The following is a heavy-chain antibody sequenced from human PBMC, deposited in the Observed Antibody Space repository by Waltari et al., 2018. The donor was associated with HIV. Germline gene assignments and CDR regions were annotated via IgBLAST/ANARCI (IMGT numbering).Heavy chain of an antibody. V-gene: IGHV4-34*01. CDR3: ARLRVGATFEDALDI. Sequence: QVQLRQWGAGLLKPSETLSRTCAVYGRSFSGYYWSWVRQPPGKGLEWLGEINHIGTANYNPSLKSRLTLSVDTSKNQFSLRLASVTAADTALYYCARLRVGATFEDALDIWAQGTMVTVSA. D-gene: IGHD1-26*01. CDR1: GRSFSGYY. CDR2: INHIGTA. J-gene: IGHJ3*02.